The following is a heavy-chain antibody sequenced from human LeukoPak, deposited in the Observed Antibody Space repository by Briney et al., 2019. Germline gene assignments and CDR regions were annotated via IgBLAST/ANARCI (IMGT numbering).Heavy chain of an antibody. CDR3: ARMYYYCSGSFDY. Sequence: AEPLSLTCTVSGCSISSYYWSRVRQPPGKGREWIGEINYSGSTNYNPSLKSRVTISVDTSKNQFSLNVSCVTAPDTAVYYCARMYYYCSGSFDYWGQGTLVTVSS. CDR2: INYSGST. D-gene: IGHD3-10*01. J-gene: IGHJ4*02. V-gene: IGHV4-34*01. CDR1: GCSISSYY.